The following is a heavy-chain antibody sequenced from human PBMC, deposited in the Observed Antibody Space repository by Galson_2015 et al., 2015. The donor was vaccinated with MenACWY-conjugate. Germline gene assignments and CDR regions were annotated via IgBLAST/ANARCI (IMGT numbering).Heavy chain of an antibody. Sequence: TLSLTCTVSGYSISSGYYWGWIRQPPGKGLEWIGSIYHSGSTYYNPSLKSRVTISVDTSKNQFSLKLSSVTAADTAVYYCAREKVVGPYYYYGMDVWGQGTTVTVSS. CDR3: AREKVVGPYYYYGMDV. J-gene: IGHJ6*02. CDR1: GYSISSGYY. D-gene: IGHD3-10*01. CDR2: IYHSGST. V-gene: IGHV4-38-2*02.